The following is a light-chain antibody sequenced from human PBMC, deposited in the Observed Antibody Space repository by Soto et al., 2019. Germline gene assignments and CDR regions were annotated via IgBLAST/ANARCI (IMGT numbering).Light chain of an antibody. Sequence: VLPQSPDTLSLSPGDRATLSCRASQSVRSTFLAWYQQNPGQAPRLLIYGASNRAAGIPERFSGSASGTEFILTISRLEPDDSAVDYCQQYHDSPMNTFGQGTKLQIK. CDR3: QQYHDSPMNT. V-gene: IGKV3-20*01. CDR1: QSVRSTF. J-gene: IGKJ2*01. CDR2: GAS.